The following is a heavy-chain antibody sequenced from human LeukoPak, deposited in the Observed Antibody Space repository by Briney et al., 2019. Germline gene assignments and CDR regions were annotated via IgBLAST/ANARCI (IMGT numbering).Heavy chain of an antibody. CDR3: ARDNDIAAAGSWFDP. V-gene: IGHV1-18*01. CDR1: GYTFTSYG. J-gene: IGHJ5*02. Sequence: GASVKVSCKASGYTFTSYGISWVRQAPGQGLEWMGWISAYNGNTNYAQKLQGRVTMTTDTSTSTAYMELRSLRSDDTAVYYCARDNDIAAAGSWFDPWGQGTLVTVSS. CDR2: ISAYNGNT. D-gene: IGHD6-13*01.